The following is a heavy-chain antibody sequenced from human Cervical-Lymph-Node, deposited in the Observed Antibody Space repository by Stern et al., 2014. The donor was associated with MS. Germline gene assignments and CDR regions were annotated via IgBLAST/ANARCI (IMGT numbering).Heavy chain of an antibody. CDR3: ARDRRSGWYPNYGLDV. V-gene: IGHV1-2*02. CDR2: INPNTGVT. D-gene: IGHD6-19*01. J-gene: IGHJ6*02. Sequence: QLVQSGAEVKKPGASVKVSCMTSGYTFTDYYIHWVRQAPGQGLEWLGWINPNTGVTDYAQTFQGRVTMTRDTSISTAYMDLTRVRPDDTAVYYCARDRRSGWYPNYGLDVWGRGTSVTVSS. CDR1: GYTFTDYY.